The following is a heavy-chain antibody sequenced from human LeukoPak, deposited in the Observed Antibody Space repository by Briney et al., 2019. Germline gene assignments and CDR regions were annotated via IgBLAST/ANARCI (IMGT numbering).Heavy chain of an antibody. CDR3: ARGGVYCSSVSCSVDY. J-gene: IGHJ4*02. Sequence: GGSLRLSCTASGFTFGDYAMSWFRQAPGKGLEWVGFIRSKPYGGATENAASVKGRFTISRDDSKSIAYLQMNSLKTEDTAVYYCARGGVYCSSVSCSVDYWGQGILVTVSS. V-gene: IGHV3-49*03. CDR2: IRSKPYGGAT. CDR1: GFTFGDYA. D-gene: IGHD2-2*01.